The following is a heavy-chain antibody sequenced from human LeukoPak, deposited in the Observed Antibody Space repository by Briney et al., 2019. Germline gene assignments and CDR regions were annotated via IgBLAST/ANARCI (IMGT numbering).Heavy chain of an antibody. D-gene: IGHD5-12*01. CDR3: ARVNNPGPTEEWLRFTSFFREYYYYGMDV. Sequence: GGSLRLSCADSGFTFSRFSMNWVRQAPGKGLEWVSYISSSSTTIYYADSVKGRFAVSRDNAKNSLYLQMNSLRVEDTAVYYCARVNNPGPTEEWLRFTSFFREYYYYGMDVWGQGTTVTVSS. V-gene: IGHV3-48*01. J-gene: IGHJ6*02. CDR2: ISSSSTTI. CDR1: GFTFSRFS.